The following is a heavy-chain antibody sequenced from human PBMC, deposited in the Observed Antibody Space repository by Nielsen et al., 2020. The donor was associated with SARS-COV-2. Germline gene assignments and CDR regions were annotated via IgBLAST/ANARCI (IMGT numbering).Heavy chain of an antibody. CDR3: ARDYDSSGYSRYDAFDI. V-gene: IGHV1-3*01. Sequence: ASVKVSCKASGYTFTSYAMHWVHQAPGQRLEWMGWINAGNGNTKYSQKFQGRVTITRDTSASTAYMELSSLRSEDTAVYYCARDYDSSGYSRYDAFDIWGQGTMVTVSS. D-gene: IGHD3-22*01. J-gene: IGHJ3*02. CDR1: GYTFTSYA. CDR2: INAGNGNT.